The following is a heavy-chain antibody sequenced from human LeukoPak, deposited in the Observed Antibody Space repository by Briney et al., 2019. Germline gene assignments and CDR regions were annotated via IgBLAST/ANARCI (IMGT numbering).Heavy chain of an antibody. J-gene: IGHJ6*02. D-gene: IGHD3-10*01. CDR1: GYSLISGSY. CDR2: IYHSGTT. CDR3: ARVAMVRGLIVMSYYGLDV. V-gene: IGHV4-38-2*02. Sequence: SETLSLTCTVSGYSLISGSYWACIRQPPGKGLEWIGHIYHSGTTSYNLSLKSRFTISGDTSNNQFSLKLSSVTAADTAVYYCARVAMVRGLIVMSYYGLDVWGQGNRVTVS.